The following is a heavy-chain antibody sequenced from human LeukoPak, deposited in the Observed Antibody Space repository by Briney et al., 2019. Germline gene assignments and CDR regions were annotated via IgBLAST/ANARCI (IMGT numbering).Heavy chain of an antibody. CDR3: ARQGSMVGFDY. CDR2: IYSSGTT. D-gene: IGHD3-10*01. V-gene: IGHV4-59*08. CDR1: GGSISTYY. J-gene: IGHJ4*02. Sequence: SETLSLTCTVSGGSISTYYWTWIRQPPGKGLEWVGYIYSSGTTNYHPSLHGRVTISLEPSKNQFSLNLRSVTAADTAVYYCARQGSMVGFDYWGQGTLVTVSS.